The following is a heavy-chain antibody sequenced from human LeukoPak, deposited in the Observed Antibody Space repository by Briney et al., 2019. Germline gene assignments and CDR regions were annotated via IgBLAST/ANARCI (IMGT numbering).Heavy chain of an antibody. V-gene: IGHV1-69*06. J-gene: IGHJ6*02. CDR3: ATAVAVAGTDRLYYYYGMDV. D-gene: IGHD6-13*01. CDR1: GGTFSSYA. CDR2: IIPIFGTA. Sequence: ASVKVSCKASGGTFSSYAISWVRQAPGQGLEWMGGIIPIFGTANYAQKFQGRVTMTEDTSTDTAYMELSSLRSEDTAVYYCATAVAVAGTDRLYYYYGMDVWGQGTTVTVSS.